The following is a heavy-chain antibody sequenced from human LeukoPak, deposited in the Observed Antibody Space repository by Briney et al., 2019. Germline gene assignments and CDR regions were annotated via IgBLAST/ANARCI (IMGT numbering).Heavy chain of an antibody. D-gene: IGHD1-20*01. CDR3: ARDRYNWNDEYYFDY. CDR2: ISYSGST. V-gene: IGHV4-39*02. CDR1: GGSISSSSYY. J-gene: IGHJ4*02. Sequence: SETLSLTCTVSGGSISSSSYYWGWIRQPPGKGLEWIGSISYSGSTFYNPSLKSRVTISVDTSKNQFSLKLGSVTAADTAVYYCARDRYNWNDEYYFDYWGQGTLVTVSS.